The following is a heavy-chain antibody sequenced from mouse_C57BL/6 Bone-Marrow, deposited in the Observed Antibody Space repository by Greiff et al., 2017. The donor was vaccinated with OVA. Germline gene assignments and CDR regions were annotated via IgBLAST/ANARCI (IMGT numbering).Heavy chain of an antibody. CDR1: GFNIQDYY. V-gene: IGHV14-1*01. D-gene: IGHD2-3*01. Sequence: VQLQQSGAELVRPGASVKLSCTASGFNIQDYYMHWVKQRPEQGLEWIGRIAPEDGDTEYAPKFQGKATMTADTSSNTAYLQLSSLTSEDTAVYYCTYDGYYFWFAYWGQGTLVTVSA. CDR2: IAPEDGDT. CDR3: TYDGYYFWFAY. J-gene: IGHJ3*01.